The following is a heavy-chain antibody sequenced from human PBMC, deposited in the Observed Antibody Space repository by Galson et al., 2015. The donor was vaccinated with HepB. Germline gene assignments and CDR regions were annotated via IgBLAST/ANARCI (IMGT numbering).Heavy chain of an antibody. CDR3: ARDGGSAYCSGDCYSPDYYYYYGMDV. J-gene: IGHJ6*02. Sequence: SLRLSCAASGFTFSSYSMNWVRQAPGKGLEWVSSISSSSSYIYYADSVKGRFTISRDNAKNSLYLQMNSLRAEDTAVYYCARDGGSAYCSGDCYSPDYYYYYGMDVWGQGTTVTVPS. V-gene: IGHV3-21*01. D-gene: IGHD2-21*02. CDR1: GFTFSSYS. CDR2: ISSSSSYI.